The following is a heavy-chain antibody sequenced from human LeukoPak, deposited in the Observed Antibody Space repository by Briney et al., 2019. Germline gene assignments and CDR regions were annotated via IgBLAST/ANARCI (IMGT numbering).Heavy chain of an antibody. J-gene: IGHJ5*02. Sequence: GGSLRLSCAASGFTFSSYAMSWVRQAPGKGLEWVSAISGSGGSTYYADSVKGRFTISRDNSKNTLYLQMNSLRAEDTAVYYCARGASDPDCGGDCYSFDPWGQGTLVTVSS. CDR2: ISGSGGST. D-gene: IGHD2-21*02. CDR1: GFTFSSYA. V-gene: IGHV3-23*01. CDR3: ARGASDPDCGGDCYSFDP.